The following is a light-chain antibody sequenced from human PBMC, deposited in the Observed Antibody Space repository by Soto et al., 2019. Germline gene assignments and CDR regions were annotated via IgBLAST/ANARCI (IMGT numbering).Light chain of an antibody. CDR3: CSYAGSSTFGNYV. J-gene: IGLJ1*01. CDR2: EVS. V-gene: IGLV2-23*02. CDR1: SSDVGIYNL. Sequence: QSALTQSASVSGSPGQSITISCTGTSSDVGIYNLVSWYQQHPGKAPKLMIYEVSKRPSGVSNRFSGSKSGNTASLTISGLQAEDEADYYCCSYAGSSTFGNYVFGTGTKVTVL.